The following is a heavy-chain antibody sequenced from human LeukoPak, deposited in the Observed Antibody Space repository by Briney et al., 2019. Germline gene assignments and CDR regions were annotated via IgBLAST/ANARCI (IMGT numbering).Heavy chain of an antibody. J-gene: IGHJ6*02. V-gene: IGHV1-2*02. CDR3: ARGGETYYDILTGYYIYYHYGMDV. Sequence: GASVKVSCKASGYTFTGYYMHWVRQAPGQGLEWRGGINPNSGGTNDAQKFQGRVTMTRDTSISTAYMELSRLRSDDTAVYYCARGGETYYDILTGYYIYYHYGMDVWGQGTTVTVSS. CDR1: GYTFTGYY. D-gene: IGHD3-9*01. CDR2: INPNSGGT.